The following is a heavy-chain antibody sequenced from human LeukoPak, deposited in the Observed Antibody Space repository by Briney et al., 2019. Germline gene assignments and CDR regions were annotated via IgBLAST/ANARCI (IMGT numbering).Heavy chain of an antibody. CDR1: GYTFTGYY. V-gene: IGHV1-2*02. Sequence: ASVKVSCKASGYTFTGYYMHWVRQAPGQGLEWMGWINPNSGGTNYAQKFRGRVTMTRDTSISTAYMELSRLRSDDTAVYYCARGPYDYVWGSYRYGWLDYWGQGTLVTVSS. CDR3: ARGPYDYVWGSYRYGWLDY. J-gene: IGHJ4*02. CDR2: INPNSGGT. D-gene: IGHD3-16*02.